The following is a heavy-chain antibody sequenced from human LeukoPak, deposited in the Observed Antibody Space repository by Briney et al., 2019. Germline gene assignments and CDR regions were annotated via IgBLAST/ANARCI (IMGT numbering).Heavy chain of an antibody. CDR2: IYYSGST. V-gene: IGHV4-59*08. CDR1: GDSIINYY. Sequence: PSETLSLTCTVSGDSIINYYWSWIRQSPGKGLEWIGYIYYSGSTKYNPSLKSRVTISVDTSKNQFSLKLSSVTAADMAVYYCARHRGSGSPYFDYWGQGTLVTVSS. D-gene: IGHD3-10*01. J-gene: IGHJ4*02. CDR3: ARHRGSGSPYFDY.